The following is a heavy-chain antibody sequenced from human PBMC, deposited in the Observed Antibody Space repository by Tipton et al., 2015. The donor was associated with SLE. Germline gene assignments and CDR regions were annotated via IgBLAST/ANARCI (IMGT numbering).Heavy chain of an antibody. D-gene: IGHD1-1*01. V-gene: IGHV4-39*01. CDR3: ARRRAATSFDY. CDR2: IYYSGST. J-gene: IGHJ4*02. CDR1: GGSISSSSYY. Sequence: TLSLTCTVSGGSISSSSYYWGWIRQPPGKGLERIGSIYYSGSTYYNPSLKSRVTISVDTSKNQFSLKLSSVTAADTAVYYCARRRAATSFDYWGQGTLVTVSS.